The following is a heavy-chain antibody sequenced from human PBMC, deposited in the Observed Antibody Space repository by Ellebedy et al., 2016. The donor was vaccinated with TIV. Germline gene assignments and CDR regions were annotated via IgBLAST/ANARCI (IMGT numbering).Heavy chain of an antibody. V-gene: IGHV3-30*18. CDR2: ISYDGSNK. Sequence: GESLKISXAASGFTFSSYGMHWVRQAPGKGLEWVAVISYDGSNKYYADSVKGRFTISRDNSKNTLYLQMNSLRAEDTAVYYCAKDLGQVDYWGQGTLVTVSS. CDR3: AKDLGQVDY. D-gene: IGHD3/OR15-3a*01. CDR1: GFTFSSYG. J-gene: IGHJ4*02.